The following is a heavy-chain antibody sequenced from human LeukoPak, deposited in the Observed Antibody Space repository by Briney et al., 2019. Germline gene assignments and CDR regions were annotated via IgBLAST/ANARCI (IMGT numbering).Heavy chain of an antibody. CDR2: ISYDGSDK. V-gene: IGHV3-30-3*01. CDR3: ARGLSEGSWYANY. Sequence: TGGSLRLSCVASGFTFSRYVMHWVRQAPGKGLEWVAVISYDGSDKLYADSVKGRFTISRDNSKNTLYVQMNSLRAEDTAVYYCARGLSEGSWYANYWGQGTLVTVSS. CDR1: GFTFSRYV. J-gene: IGHJ4*02. D-gene: IGHD6-13*01.